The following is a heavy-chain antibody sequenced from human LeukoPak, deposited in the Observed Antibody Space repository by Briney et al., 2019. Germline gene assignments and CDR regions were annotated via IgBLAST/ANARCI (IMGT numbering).Heavy chain of an antibody. CDR1: GYTFSDFH. D-gene: IGHD6-13*01. CDR3: ASGSSSWYRSIDY. CDR2: INPNSGGT. Sequence: ASVKVSCKASGYTFSDFHMHWVRQAPGQGLEWMGWINPNSGGTNYAQKFQGRVTMTRDTSISTAYMELSRLRSDDTAVYYCASGSSSWYRSIDYWGQGTLVTVSS. V-gene: IGHV1-2*02. J-gene: IGHJ4*02.